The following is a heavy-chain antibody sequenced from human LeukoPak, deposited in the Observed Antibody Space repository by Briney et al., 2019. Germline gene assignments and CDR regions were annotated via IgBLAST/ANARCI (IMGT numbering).Heavy chain of an antibody. J-gene: IGHJ4*02. D-gene: IGHD1-26*01. CDR2: ISSSSSYI. V-gene: IGHV3-21*01. CDR1: GFTLSSYS. CDR3: ASAYSGSYYFDY. Sequence: GGSLRLSCAASGFTLSSYSMNWVRRAPGKGLEWVSSISSSSSYIYYADSVKGRFTISRDNAKNSLYLQMNSLRAEDTAVYYCASAYSGSYYFDYWGQGTLVTVSS.